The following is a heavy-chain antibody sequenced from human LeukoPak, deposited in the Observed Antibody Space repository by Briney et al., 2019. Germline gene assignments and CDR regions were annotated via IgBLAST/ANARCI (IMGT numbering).Heavy chain of an antibody. V-gene: IGHV3-48*01. CDR3: ARDYSTVTTFFDY. CDR1: GFTFSSYA. CDR2: ITGGSTTI. J-gene: IGHJ4*02. D-gene: IGHD4-17*01. Sequence: PGGSLRLSCAASGFTFSSYAMSWVRQAPGKGLEWVSYITGGSTTIYYADSVKGRFTISRDNAKNSLYLQMNGLRAEDTAVYYCARDYSTVTTFFDYWGQGTLVTVSS.